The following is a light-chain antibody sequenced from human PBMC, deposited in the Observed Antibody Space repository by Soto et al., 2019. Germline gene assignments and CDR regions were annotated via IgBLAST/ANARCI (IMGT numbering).Light chain of an antibody. CDR3: QQYSIWPT. CDR1: QSVSTN. V-gene: IGKV3-15*01. CDR2: GAS. Sequence: EIVMTQSPATLSVSPGERATLSCRASQSVSTNLAWYQQKPGQAPRLLIYGASTRATGIPARFSGSGSGTEFTLTISTLQSEDSAVYFCQQYSIWPTFGQGTKVVIK. J-gene: IGKJ1*01.